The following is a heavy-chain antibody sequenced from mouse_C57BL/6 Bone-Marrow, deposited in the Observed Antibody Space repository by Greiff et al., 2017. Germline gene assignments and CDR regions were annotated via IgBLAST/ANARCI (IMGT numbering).Heavy chain of an antibody. D-gene: IGHD2-4*01. V-gene: IGHV1-5*01. CDR1: GYTFTSYW. J-gene: IGHJ2*01. Sequence: EVQLQQSGTVLARPGASVKMSCKTSGYTFTSYWMHWVKQRPGQGLEWLGAIYPGNSDTSSNQKFKGKAKLTAVTSASTAYMELSSLTNEDSAFYYCTRRNYDYDAYWGQGTTLTVSS. CDR2: IYPGNSDT. CDR3: TRRNYDYDAY.